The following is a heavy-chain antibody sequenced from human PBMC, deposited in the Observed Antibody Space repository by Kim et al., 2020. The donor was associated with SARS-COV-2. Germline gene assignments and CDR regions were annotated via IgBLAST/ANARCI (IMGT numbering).Heavy chain of an antibody. CDR2: IYYSGST. D-gene: IGHD3-16*01. J-gene: IGHJ5*02. CDR3: ASDRGYDYVWGSYSAGWFDP. V-gene: IGHV4-39*01. CDR1: GGSISSSSYY. Sequence: SETLSLTCTVSGGSISSSSYYWGWIRQPPGKGLEWIGSIYYSGSTYYNPSLKSRVTISVDTSKNQFSLKLSSVTAADTAVYYCASDRGYDYVWGSYSAGWFDPWGQGTLVTVSS.